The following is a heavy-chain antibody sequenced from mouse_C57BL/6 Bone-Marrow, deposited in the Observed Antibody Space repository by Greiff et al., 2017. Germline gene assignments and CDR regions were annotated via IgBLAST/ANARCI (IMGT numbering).Heavy chain of an antibody. D-gene: IGHD1-1*01. J-gene: IGHJ2*01. V-gene: IGHV1-50*01. CDR1: GYTFTSYW. CDR2: IDPSDSYT. Sequence: QVQLKESGAELVKPGASVKLSCKASGYTFTSYWMQWVKQRPGQGLEWIGEIDPSDSYTNYNQKFKGKATLTVDTSSSTAYMQLSSLTSEDSAVYYCARGYYGSSYYYFDYWGQGTTLTVSS. CDR3: ARGYYGSSYYYFDY.